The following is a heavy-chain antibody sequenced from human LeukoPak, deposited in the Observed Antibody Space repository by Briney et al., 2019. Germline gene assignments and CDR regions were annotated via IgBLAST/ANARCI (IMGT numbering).Heavy chain of an antibody. V-gene: IGHV3-66*01. J-gene: IGHJ1*01. Sequence: GGSLRLSCAASGFTVSSNYMSWVRQAPGKGLEWVSVIYSGGSTYYADSVKGRFTISRDNSKNTLYLQMNSLRAEDTAVCYCASTTPRRYCSGGSCYGYFQHWGQGTLVTVSS. CDR2: IYSGGST. CDR3: ASTTPRRYCSGGSCYGYFQH. D-gene: IGHD2-15*01. CDR1: GFTVSSNY.